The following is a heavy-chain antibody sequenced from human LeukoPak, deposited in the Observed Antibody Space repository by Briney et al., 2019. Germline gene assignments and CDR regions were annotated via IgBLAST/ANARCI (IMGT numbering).Heavy chain of an antibody. V-gene: IGHV3-30-3*01. CDR3: AREGESSGHAGAYDI. CDR1: GFTFSNYV. J-gene: IGHJ3*02. CDR2: ISNDGGSK. D-gene: IGHD6-19*01. Sequence: GGSLRLSCAASGFTFSNYVMRWVRQAPGEGLEWVTGISNDGGSKHYPDSMKGRFTISRDNSKNTLFLQMDGLRSADTAVYYCAREGESSGHAGAYDIWGQGTMVIVSS.